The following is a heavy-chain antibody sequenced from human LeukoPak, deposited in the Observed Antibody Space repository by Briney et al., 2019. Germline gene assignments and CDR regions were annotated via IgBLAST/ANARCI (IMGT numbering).Heavy chain of an antibody. J-gene: IGHJ3*02. Sequence: GGSLRLSCAASGFTFSDYYMSWVRQAPGKGLEWVSAISGSGGSTYYADSVKGRFTISRDNSKNTLYLQMNSLRAEDTAVYYCAKEYIRYSGYGDAFDIWGQGTMVTVSS. CDR1: GFTFSDYY. V-gene: IGHV3-23*01. CDR2: ISGSGGST. D-gene: IGHD5-12*01. CDR3: AKEYIRYSGYGDAFDI.